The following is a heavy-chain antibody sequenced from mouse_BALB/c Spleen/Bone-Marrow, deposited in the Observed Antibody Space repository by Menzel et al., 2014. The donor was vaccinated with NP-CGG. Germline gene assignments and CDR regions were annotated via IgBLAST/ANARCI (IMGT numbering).Heavy chain of an antibody. Sequence: VQLQASGAELVKPGAPVKLSCKASGYTFTSYWMHWVKQRPGQGLEWIGEIHPNSGNTNYNEKFKGKATLTVDTSSSTAYVDLSSLTSEDSAVYYCARGDKGDYFYFWGQRPPRSVPS. CDR3: ARGDKGDYFYF. CDR1: GYTFTSYW. V-gene: IGHV1S130*01. J-gene: IGHJ2*01. CDR2: IHPNSGNT.